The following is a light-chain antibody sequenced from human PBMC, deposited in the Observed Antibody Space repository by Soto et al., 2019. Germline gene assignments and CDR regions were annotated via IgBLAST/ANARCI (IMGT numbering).Light chain of an antibody. V-gene: IGLV1-44*01. Sequence: QSVLTQPPSASGTPGQRVIISCSGSSSSIGSNTVNWYRQHPGTAPTVLIYTDDQRPSGVPARFSGSRSGTSASLAISGLQSEDEADYYCAAWDDSLNSAIFGGRTKLTVL. J-gene: IGLJ2*01. CDR1: SSSIGSNT. CDR3: AAWDDSLNSAI. CDR2: TDD.